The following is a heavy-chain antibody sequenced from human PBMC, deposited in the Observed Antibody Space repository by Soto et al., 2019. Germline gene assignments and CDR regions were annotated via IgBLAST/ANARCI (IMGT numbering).Heavy chain of an antibody. CDR3: ARRGVTMIVVAVPDAFDI. V-gene: IGHV4-39*01. CDR2: IYYSGST. CDR1: GGSISSSSYY. J-gene: IGHJ3*02. Sequence: PSETLSLTCTVSGGSISSSSYYWGWIRQPPGKGMEWIGSIYYSGSTYYNPYLKSRVTISVDTSKNQFSLKMSSVTAADTAVFYFARRGVTMIVVAVPDAFDIWGQGTMVTVSS. D-gene: IGHD3-22*01.